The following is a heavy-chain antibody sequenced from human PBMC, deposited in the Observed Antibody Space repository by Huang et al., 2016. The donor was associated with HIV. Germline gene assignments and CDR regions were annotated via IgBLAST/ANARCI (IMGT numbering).Heavy chain of an antibody. V-gene: IGHV5-51*03. CDR1: AFTFRSYW. CDR3: ARLLQTSAVGHRGYLDH. CDR2: IYAGDSEA. D-gene: IGHD6-13*01. J-gene: IGHJ4*02. Sequence: EVQLVQSGAEMKKPGESLKISCQGSAFTFRSYWIAWVRQVPGKGLEWMGFIYAGDSEARYSPSFQGQVPISVDESISTAYLQWDGLKASDTAIYYCARLLQTSAVGHRGYLDHWGQGTLVTVSS.